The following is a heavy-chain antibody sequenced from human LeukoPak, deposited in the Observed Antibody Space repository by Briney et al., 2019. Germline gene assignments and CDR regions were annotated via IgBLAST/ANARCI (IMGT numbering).Heavy chain of an antibody. V-gene: IGHV1-18*01. CDR3: AREMATIVNQFDY. J-gene: IGHJ4*02. D-gene: IGHD5-24*01. Sequence: GASVKVSCKASGYTFTSYGISWVRQAPGQGLEWMGWISPYNGNTNYAQKLQGRVIMTTDTSTTTAYMGLRSLRSDDTAVYYCAREMATIVNQFDYWGQGTLVTVSS. CDR1: GYTFTSYG. CDR2: ISPYNGNT.